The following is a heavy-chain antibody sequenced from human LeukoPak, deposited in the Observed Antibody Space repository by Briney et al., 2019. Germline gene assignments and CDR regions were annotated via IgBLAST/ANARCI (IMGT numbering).Heavy chain of an antibody. CDR3: ARVAPHCSSTSCYNHYYYYYMDV. J-gene: IGHJ6*03. V-gene: IGHV4-38-2*02. CDR2: IYHSGST. Sequence: SETLSLTCTVSGYSISSGYYWGWIRQPPGKGLEWIGSIYHSGSTYYNPSLKSRVTISVDTSKNQFSLKLSSVTAADTAVYYCARVAPHCSSTSCYNHYYYYYMDVWGKGTTVTVPS. D-gene: IGHD2-2*02. CDR1: GYSISSGYY.